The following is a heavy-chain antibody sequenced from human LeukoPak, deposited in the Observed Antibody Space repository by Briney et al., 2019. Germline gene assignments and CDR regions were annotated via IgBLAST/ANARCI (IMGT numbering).Heavy chain of an antibody. CDR1: GGSISSNNYY. Sequence: SETLSLTCTVSGGSISSNNYYWGWIRQAPGEGLEWIGSFYYSGSTYYNPSLQSRVTISVDTSKNQFSLKLSSVTAADTAVFYCARFTYCSGGSCLSFDYWGRGTLVTVSS. V-gene: IGHV4-39*01. J-gene: IGHJ4*02. D-gene: IGHD2-15*01. CDR2: FYYSGST. CDR3: ARFTYCSGGSCLSFDY.